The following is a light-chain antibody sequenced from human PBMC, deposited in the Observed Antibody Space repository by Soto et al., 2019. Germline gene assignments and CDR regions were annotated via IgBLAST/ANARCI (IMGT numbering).Light chain of an antibody. Sequence: DIQMTQSPSTLSGSVGDRVTITCRASQTICSCLAWYQQKPGKAPKLLIYKASTRKSGAPSRFSGSGSGTEFTLTIRSLQPDDFATYYCQHYKSYSEAFGQGTKVELQ. CDR2: KAS. CDR1: QTICSC. J-gene: IGKJ1*01. V-gene: IGKV1-5*03. CDR3: QHYKSYSEA.